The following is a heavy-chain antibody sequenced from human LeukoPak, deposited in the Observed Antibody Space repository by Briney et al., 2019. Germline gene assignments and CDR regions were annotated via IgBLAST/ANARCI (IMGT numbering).Heavy chain of an antibody. D-gene: IGHD3-22*01. V-gene: IGHV3-30-3*01. CDR3: ARAYHDSSGYYYYY. Sequence: GRSLRLSCAASGFTFSSYAMHWVRQAPGKELEWVAVISYDGSNKYYADSVKGRFTISRDNSKNTLYLQMNSLRAEDTAVYYCARAYHDSSGYYYYYWGQGTRVTVSS. CDR1: GFTFSSYA. CDR2: ISYDGSNK. J-gene: IGHJ4*02.